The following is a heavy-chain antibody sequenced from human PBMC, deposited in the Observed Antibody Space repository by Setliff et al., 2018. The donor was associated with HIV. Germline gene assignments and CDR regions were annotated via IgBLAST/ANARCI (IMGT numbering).Heavy chain of an antibody. J-gene: IGHJ5*02. V-gene: IGHV3-30*02. CDR2: IRYDGNNK. Sequence: GGSLRLSCAASGFTFSSYGMHWVRQAPGKGLEWVAFIRYDGNNKYYVDSVKGRFTISRDNSRDTLYLQVNKLRAEDTAVYYCALSGANLFDPWGQGILVTVSS. CDR3: ALSGANLFDP. D-gene: IGHD5-12*01. CDR1: GFTFSSYG.